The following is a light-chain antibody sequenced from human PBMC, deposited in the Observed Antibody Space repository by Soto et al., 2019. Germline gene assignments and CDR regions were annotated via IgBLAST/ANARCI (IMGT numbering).Light chain of an antibody. CDR2: AAY. V-gene: IGKV1-6*01. CDR3: KQLNAYPHS. J-gene: IGKJ4*01. CDR1: QDIRND. Sequence: AFQMTQSPSSLSASVGDRVTITCRASQDIRNDLGWYQQKPGKAHRLLIYAAYILQSGVQSRFSGSGSGTDFTLTIRSLQPEDFATYYCKQLNAYPHSFGGGTKVDIK.